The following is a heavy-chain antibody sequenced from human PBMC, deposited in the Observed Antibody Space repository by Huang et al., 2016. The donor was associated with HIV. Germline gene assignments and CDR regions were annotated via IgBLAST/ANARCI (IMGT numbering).Heavy chain of an antibody. CDR1: GFTFSNYA. V-gene: IGHV3-30-3*01. CDR3: ARRAVAGIYYYYYMDV. CDR2: ISYDGSNK. Sequence: QVQLVESGGGVVQPGRSLRLSCEASGFTFSNYAMHWVRQAPGKGLEWVSVISYDGSNKYYPDSVKGRFTISRDNSKHALYLQMNSLRAEDTAVYYCARRAVAGIYYYYYMDVWGKGTTVTVSS. J-gene: IGHJ6*03. D-gene: IGHD6-19*01.